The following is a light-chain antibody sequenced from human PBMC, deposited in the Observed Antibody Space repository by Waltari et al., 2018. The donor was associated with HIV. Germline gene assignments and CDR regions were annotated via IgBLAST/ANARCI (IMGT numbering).Light chain of an antibody. V-gene: IGKV2-30*02. CDR1: QRLVHTDGNTY. J-gene: IGKJ2*01. Sequence: RTQFPLSLPVTYEQPAPISCRSSQRLVHTDGNTYLNWFRQRQAQSQRRLVCNVSKRGSGSADRFSGSGTGTDFALDINRVDAQDVGTYYCMHGTHWPPGYTFGRGTKLEIK. CDR3: MHGTHWPPGYT. CDR2: NVS.